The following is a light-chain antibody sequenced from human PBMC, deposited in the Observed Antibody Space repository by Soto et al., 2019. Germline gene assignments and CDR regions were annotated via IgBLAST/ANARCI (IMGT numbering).Light chain of an antibody. CDR3: QQRTRWPMT. J-gene: IGKJ5*01. CDR1: QTVSITY. CDR2: GAS. V-gene: IGKV3D-20*02. Sequence: PGESATLSCRARQTVSITYLTWYQQKXGXXXRXLXFGASKRAAGIPDRFSGRGSGRDYTLTISSLEPEDFAVYYCQQRTRWPMTFGQGKRLEIK.